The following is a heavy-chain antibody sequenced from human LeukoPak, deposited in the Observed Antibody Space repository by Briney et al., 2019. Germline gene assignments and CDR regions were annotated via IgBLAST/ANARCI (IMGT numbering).Heavy chain of an antibody. CDR1: GGSISSGGYY. D-gene: IGHD6-6*01. Sequence: SETLSLTCTVSGGSISSGGYYWSWIRQHPGKGLEWIGYIYYSGSTYYNPSLKSRVTISVDTSKNQFSLKLSSVTAADTAVYYCARGTSSSSIYGYWGQGTLVTVSS. CDR3: ARGTSSSSIYGY. V-gene: IGHV4-31*03. CDR2: IYYSGST. J-gene: IGHJ4*02.